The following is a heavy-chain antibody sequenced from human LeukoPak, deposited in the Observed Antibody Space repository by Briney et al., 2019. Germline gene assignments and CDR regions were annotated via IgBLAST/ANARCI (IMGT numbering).Heavy chain of an antibody. Sequence: SVKVSCKASGGTFSSYAISWVRQAPGQGLERMGRIIPILGIANYAQKFQGRVTITADKSTSTAYMELSSLRSEDTAVYYCARAGAYDSSGYYYFDYWGQGTLVTVSS. CDR1: GGTFSSYA. CDR2: IIPILGIA. J-gene: IGHJ4*02. CDR3: ARAGAYDSSGYYYFDY. D-gene: IGHD3-22*01. V-gene: IGHV1-69*04.